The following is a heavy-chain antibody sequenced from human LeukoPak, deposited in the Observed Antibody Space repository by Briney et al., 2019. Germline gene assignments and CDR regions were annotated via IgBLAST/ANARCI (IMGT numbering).Heavy chain of an antibody. D-gene: IGHD4-17*01. V-gene: IGHV3-21*04. CDR1: GFNFDLYS. J-gene: IGHJ4*02. CDR3: AKGGYGDHGL. Sequence: QSGGSLRLSCAASGFNFDLYSMNWIRQAPGKGLEWVASISSSKSFIFYADSVKGRFTISRDNSKNTLYLQMNSLRAEDTAVYYCAKGGYGDHGLWGQGTLVTVSS. CDR2: ISSSKSFI.